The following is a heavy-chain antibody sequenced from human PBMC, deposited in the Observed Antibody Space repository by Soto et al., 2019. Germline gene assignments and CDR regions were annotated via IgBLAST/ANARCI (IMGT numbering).Heavy chain of an antibody. J-gene: IGHJ4*02. V-gene: IGHV1-18*01. Sequence: QVQLVQSGAEVKKPGASVKVSCKASGYTFTSYGISWVRQAPGQGLEWMGWISAYNGNTNYAQKLQGRVTMTTDTATSTAYMELRSLRSDDTAVYYCARDAMLYYYDSSGYTDWGQGTLVTVSS. CDR2: ISAYNGNT. D-gene: IGHD3-22*01. CDR1: GYTFTSYG. CDR3: ARDAMLYYYDSSGYTD.